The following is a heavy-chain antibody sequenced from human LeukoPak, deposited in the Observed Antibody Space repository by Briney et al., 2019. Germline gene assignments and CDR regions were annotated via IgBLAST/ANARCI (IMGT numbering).Heavy chain of an antibody. CDR1: GYTFTSYD. Sequence: ASVKVSCKASGYTFTSYDINWVRQATGQGLEWMGWMNPNSGNTGYAQKFQGRVTMTRNTSISTAYMELSSLRSEDTAVYYCARDRYYDSSGYRYYYYGMDVWGQGTTVTVSS. D-gene: IGHD3-22*01. CDR2: MNPNSGNT. CDR3: ARDRYYDSSGYRYYYYGMDV. J-gene: IGHJ6*02. V-gene: IGHV1-8*01.